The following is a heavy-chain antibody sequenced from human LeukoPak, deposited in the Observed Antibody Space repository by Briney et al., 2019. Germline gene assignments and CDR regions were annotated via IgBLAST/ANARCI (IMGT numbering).Heavy chain of an antibody. D-gene: IGHD3-3*01. CDR2: IKQDGSEK. CDR1: GFTFSSYW. V-gene: IGHV3-7*01. CDR3: ARGQYYDFWSGSRRGYYYYMDV. Sequence: PGGSLRLSCVASGFTFSSYWMSWVRQAPGKGLEWVANIKQDGSEKYYVDSVKGRFTISRDNAKNSLYLQMNSLRAEDTAVYYCARGQYYDFWSGSRRGYYYYMDVWGKGTTVTVSS. J-gene: IGHJ6*03.